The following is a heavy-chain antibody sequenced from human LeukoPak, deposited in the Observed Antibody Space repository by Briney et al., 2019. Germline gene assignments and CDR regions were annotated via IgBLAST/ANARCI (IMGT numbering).Heavy chain of an antibody. CDR1: GFTFSSYS. J-gene: IGHJ3*02. CDR2: ISSRSSTM. V-gene: IGHV3-48*01. CDR3: ARDQGGSYPDWQVAFDI. Sequence: GGSLRLSCAASGFTFSSYSMNWVRQAPGKGLEWVSYISSRSSTMYYADSVKGRFTISRDNAKNSLYLLMNGLRVEDTAVYYCARDQGGSYPDWQVAFDIWGQGTMVTVSS. D-gene: IGHD1-26*01.